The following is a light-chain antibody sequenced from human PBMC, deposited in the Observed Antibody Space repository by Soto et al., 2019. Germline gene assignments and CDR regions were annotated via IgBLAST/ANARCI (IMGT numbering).Light chain of an antibody. J-gene: IGLJ1*01. CDR1: SSDFGVFNT. V-gene: IGLV2-14*03. CDR2: EVT. CDR3: CPYSSTNPDA. Sequence: QSALTQPASMSASPGQSITISCASSSSDFGVFNTVSWYQKHPGKAPRLLMYEVTSRPSGVSFRFSGSRSGNTASLTISGLQAEDEADYYFCPYSSTNPDAFGTGTKVTVL.